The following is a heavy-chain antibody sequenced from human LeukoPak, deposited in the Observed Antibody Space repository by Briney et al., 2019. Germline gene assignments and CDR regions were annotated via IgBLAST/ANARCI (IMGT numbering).Heavy chain of an antibody. CDR3: ARHRTDYGDHYYFYYMDV. D-gene: IGHD4-17*01. V-gene: IGHV5-51*01. CDR2: IYPGDSDT. J-gene: IGHJ6*03. Sequence: GESLKISCKGFGYSFTKFWIGWVRQMPGKGLEWMGIIYPGDSDTRYSPSFQGQVTISADKSISTAYLQWSSLKASDTAMYYCARHRTDYGDHYYFYYMDVWGKGTTVTVSS. CDR1: GYSFTKFW.